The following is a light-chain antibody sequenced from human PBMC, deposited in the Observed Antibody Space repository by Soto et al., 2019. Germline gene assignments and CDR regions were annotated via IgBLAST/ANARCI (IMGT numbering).Light chain of an antibody. V-gene: IGKV1-39*01. J-gene: IGKJ1*01. Sequence: IQMTQSPSSLSASVGDRVTISCRASQSIATYLNWYQQKPGKAPNLLIYEASRLQSGVPSGFSGTGSGTDFTLTISSLQPEDFATYYCQQTYSTPRTFGQGTKVDIK. CDR2: EAS. CDR3: QQTYSTPRT. CDR1: QSIATY.